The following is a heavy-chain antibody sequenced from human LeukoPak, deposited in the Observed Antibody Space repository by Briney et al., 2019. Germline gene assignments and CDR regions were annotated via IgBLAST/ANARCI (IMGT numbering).Heavy chain of an antibody. CDR2: ISSTSNYI. CDR1: GFTFSNYN. V-gene: IGHV3-21*01. D-gene: IGHD3-9*01. J-gene: IGHJ6*02. Sequence: GGSLRLSCAASGFTFSNYNMNWVRQAPGKGLEWVSCISSTSNYIYYGDSVKGRFTVSRDNAKNSLYLQMNSLRAEDTAVYYCARDRGYDILTGHYYYGMDVWGQGTTVTVSS. CDR3: ARDRGYDILTGHYYYGMDV.